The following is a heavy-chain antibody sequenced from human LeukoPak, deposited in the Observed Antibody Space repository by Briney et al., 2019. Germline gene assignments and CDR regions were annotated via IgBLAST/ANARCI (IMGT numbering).Heavy chain of an antibody. Sequence: GGSLRLSCAASGFTFSSYAMHWVRQAPGKGLEWVAVILNDGSNKYYADSVKGRFTISRDNSKNTLYLQMNSLRAEDTAVYSCARVSFRYFDYWGQGTLVTVSS. D-gene: IGHD2/OR15-2a*01. CDR1: GFTFSSYA. J-gene: IGHJ4*02. V-gene: IGHV3-30-3*01. CDR2: ILNDGSNK. CDR3: ARVSFRYFDY.